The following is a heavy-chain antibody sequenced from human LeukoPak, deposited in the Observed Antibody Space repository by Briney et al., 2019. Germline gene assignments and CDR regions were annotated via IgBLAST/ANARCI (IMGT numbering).Heavy chain of an antibody. Sequence: GGSLRLSCAASGFTFSSYSMNWVRQAPGKGLEWVSSISSSSSYIYYADSVKGRFTISRDNAKNSLYLQMNSLRAEDTAVYYCARGTQYYYDSSNWFDPWGQGTLVTVSS. D-gene: IGHD3-22*01. J-gene: IGHJ5*02. V-gene: IGHV3-21*04. CDR3: ARGTQYYYDSSNWFDP. CDR1: GFTFSSYS. CDR2: ISSSSSYI.